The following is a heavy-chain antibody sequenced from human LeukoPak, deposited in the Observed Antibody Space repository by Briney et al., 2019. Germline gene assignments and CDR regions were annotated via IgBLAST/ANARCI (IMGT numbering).Heavy chain of an antibody. CDR1: GFTFSSYA. CDR3: AKRKSIAAAGPPIDY. Sequence: GGSLRLSCAASGFTFSSYAMSWVRQAPGKGLEWVSAISGSGGSTYYADSVKGRFTISRDNSKNTLYLQMNGLRAEDTAVYYCAKRKSIAAAGPPIDYWGQGTLVTVSS. CDR2: ISGSGGST. J-gene: IGHJ4*02. D-gene: IGHD6-13*01. V-gene: IGHV3-23*01.